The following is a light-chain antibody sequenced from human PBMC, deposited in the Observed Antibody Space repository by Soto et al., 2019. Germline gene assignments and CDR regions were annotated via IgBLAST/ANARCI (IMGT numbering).Light chain of an antibody. CDR1: QSVGSD. Sequence: EIRMNPSLVTLSVSQVERATXTCRASQSVGSDLVWYRQKPGQAPRLLIYGASNRATGVPDRFSASGSGTVFTLTISSLQSDDFAVYYCQQYLGCPRTFAQRTKVDIK. V-gene: IGKV3-15*01. J-gene: IGKJ1*01. CDR2: GAS. CDR3: QQYLGCPRT.